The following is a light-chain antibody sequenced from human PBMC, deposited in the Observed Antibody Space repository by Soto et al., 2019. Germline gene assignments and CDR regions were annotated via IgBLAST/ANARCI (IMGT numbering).Light chain of an antibody. Sequence: QSVLTQPPSVSGAPGQRVTISCTGSSSNIGAGYDVHWYQQLPGTAPKLLIYGNSNRPSGVPDRVSGSKSGTSASLAITGLKAEDGADYYCQSYASSLSVYVFGTGTKVPVL. CDR2: GNS. J-gene: IGLJ1*01. CDR1: SSNIGAGYD. CDR3: QSYASSLSVYV. V-gene: IGLV1-40*01.